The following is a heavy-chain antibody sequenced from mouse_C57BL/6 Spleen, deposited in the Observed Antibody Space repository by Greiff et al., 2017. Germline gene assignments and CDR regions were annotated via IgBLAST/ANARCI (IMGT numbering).Heavy chain of an antibody. CDR2: IWSGGST. V-gene: IGHV2-4*01. D-gene: IGHD2-2*01. J-gene: IGHJ4*01. Sequence: VKLMESGPGLVQPSQSLSITCTVSGFSLTSYGVHWVRQPPGKGLEWLGVIWSGGSTDENAAFISRLSISKDTSKSQVFLKMNSLQADDTAIYYCAKNECGYPYAMDYWGQGTSVTVSS. CDR1: GFSLTSYG. CDR3: AKNECGYPYAMDY.